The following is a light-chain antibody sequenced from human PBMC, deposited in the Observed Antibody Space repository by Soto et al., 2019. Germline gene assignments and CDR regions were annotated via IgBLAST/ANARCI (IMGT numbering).Light chain of an antibody. CDR3: QQYNNWPPIN. CDR1: QSVSSIY. CDR2: GAS. Sequence: EFVLAQSPVTLSLSPGEIATLSCSASQSVSSIYLVLYQQKPGQAPRLLIYGASSRATGIPDRFSGSGSGTDFTLTISRLEPEDFAVYYCQQYNNWPPINFGQGTRLEIK. J-gene: IGKJ5*01. V-gene: IGKV3-20*01.